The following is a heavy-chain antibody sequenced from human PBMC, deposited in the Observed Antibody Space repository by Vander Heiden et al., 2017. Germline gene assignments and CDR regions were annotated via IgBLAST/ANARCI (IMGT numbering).Heavy chain of an antibody. J-gene: IGHJ4*02. CDR1: GSTFTSYY. CDR3: ARDTVLSGYLTLDY. V-gene: IGHV1-46*01. Sequence: QVQLVQSGAEVKNPGASVKVSCKASGSTFTSYYMSWLRQAPGQGLEWMGIINPSGGTTNYAQKFQGRVTMTRDTSTSTVYMELSSLRSEDTAMYYCARDTVLSGYLTLDYWGQGTLVTVSS. CDR2: INPSGGTT. D-gene: IGHD5-12*01.